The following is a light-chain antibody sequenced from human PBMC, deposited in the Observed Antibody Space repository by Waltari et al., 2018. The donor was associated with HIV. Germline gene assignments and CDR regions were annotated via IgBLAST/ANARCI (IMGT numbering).Light chain of an antibody. CDR1: VLPKNY. Sequence: SHELTQPSSVSVSPGQTARITCSGDVLPKNYAFWYQKKSGQAPVLVIYNDNTRPSDIPERSSGSSSETMATLTISGAQVDDEADYYCDSADDSGDYTGFGRGTKLTVL. J-gene: IGLJ2*01. CDR2: NDN. V-gene: IGLV3-10*01. CDR3: DSADDSGDYTG.